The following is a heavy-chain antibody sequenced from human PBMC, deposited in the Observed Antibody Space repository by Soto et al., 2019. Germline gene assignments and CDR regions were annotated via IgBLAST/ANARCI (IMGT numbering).Heavy chain of an antibody. CDR2: ARNDPRARTT. D-gene: IGHD6-13*01. J-gene: IGHJ4*02. V-gene: IGHV3-72*01. CDR1: GFTFSDYH. Sequence: EMQLVESGGGLVQPGGSLRLSCAASGFTFSDYHMEWVRQAPGKGLEWIGRARNDPRARTTQHAASVRGRFITSRDDSENSLYLRMNGLKTGDTAVYYCVGSLQYWGQGTLVTVSS. CDR3: VGSLQY.